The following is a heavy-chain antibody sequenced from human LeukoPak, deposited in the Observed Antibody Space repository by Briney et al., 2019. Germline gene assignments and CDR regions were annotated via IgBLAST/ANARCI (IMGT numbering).Heavy chain of an antibody. CDR1: GFTFSGSA. J-gene: IGHJ4*02. CDR2: IRSKANNYAT. D-gene: IGHD5-18*01. Sequence: GGSLRLSCAASGFTFSGSAMHWVRQASGKGLEWVGRIRSKANNYATEYAAPVKGRFTISRDDSKNTAYLQMNSLKTEDTAVYYCTRHGRYSNGYQAFDYWGQGILVIVSS. V-gene: IGHV3-73*01. CDR3: TRHGRYSNGYQAFDY.